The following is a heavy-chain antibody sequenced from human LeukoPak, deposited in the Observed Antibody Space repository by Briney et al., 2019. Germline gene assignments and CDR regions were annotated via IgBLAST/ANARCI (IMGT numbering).Heavy chain of an antibody. CDR3: ARCQGYCTSTSCYELPGA. Sequence: SETLSLTCTVSGGSIGSYYWSWIRQPPGKGLEWMGYIYYTGSTNYNPSLKSRVTISVDTSKNQFSLKLSSVTAADTAVYYCARCQGYCTSTSCYELPGAWGQGTLVTVSS. D-gene: IGHD2-2*01. CDR1: GGSIGSYY. J-gene: IGHJ5*02. CDR2: IYYTGST. V-gene: IGHV4-59*08.